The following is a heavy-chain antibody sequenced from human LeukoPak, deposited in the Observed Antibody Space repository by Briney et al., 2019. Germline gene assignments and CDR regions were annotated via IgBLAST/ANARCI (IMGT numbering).Heavy chain of an antibody. CDR1: GLTFSSYE. J-gene: IGHJ4*02. Sequence: GGSLRLSCAASGLTFSSYEMNWVRQAPGKGLEWASYISSSGSTIYYADSVKGRFTISRDNAKNSLYLQMNSLRAEDTALYYCARWYSSSWRRLDYWGQGTLVTVSS. CDR3: ARWYSSSWRRLDY. CDR2: ISSSGSTI. D-gene: IGHD6-13*01. V-gene: IGHV3-48*03.